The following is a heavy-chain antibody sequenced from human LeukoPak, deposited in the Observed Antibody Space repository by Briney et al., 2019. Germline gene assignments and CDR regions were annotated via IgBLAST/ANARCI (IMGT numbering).Heavy chain of an antibody. CDR2: ISGSGGST. J-gene: IGHJ4*02. D-gene: IGHD2-15*01. CDR3: AKSYCSGGSCYYYYFDY. CDR1: GFPFSDYV. Sequence: PGGSLRLSCAASGFPFSDYVMHWVRQAPGKGLEWVSAISGSGGSTYYADSVKGRFTISRDNSKNTLYLQMNSLRAEDTAVYYCAKSYCSGGSCYYYYFDYWGQGTLVTVSS. V-gene: IGHV3-23*01.